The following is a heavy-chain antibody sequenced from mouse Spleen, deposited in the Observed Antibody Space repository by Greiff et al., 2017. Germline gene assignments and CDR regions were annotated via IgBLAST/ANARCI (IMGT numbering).Heavy chain of an antibody. CDR2: IDPANGNS. J-gene: IGHJ2*01. CDR3: ARDPIYYDYDGPYYFDY. V-gene: IGHV14-3*02. Sequence: VQLQQSGTELVKPGASVKLSCKASGYTFTSYWMHWVKQRPEQGLEWIGRIDPANGNSKYDPKFQGKATITADTSSNTAYLQLSSLTSEDTAVYYCARDPIYYDYDGPYYFDYWGQGTTLTVSS. CDR1: GYTFTSYW. D-gene: IGHD2-4*01.